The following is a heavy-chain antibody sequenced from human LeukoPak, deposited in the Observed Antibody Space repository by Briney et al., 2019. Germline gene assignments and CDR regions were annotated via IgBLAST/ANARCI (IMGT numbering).Heavy chain of an antibody. CDR3: AKDYGDYTCFYD. CDR2: ISGSGGST. D-gene: IGHD4-17*01. CDR1: GFTFSSYA. J-gene: IGHJ4*02. V-gene: IGHV3-23*01. Sequence: GGSLSLSCAASGFTFSSYAMSWVRQAPGKGLEWVSAISGSGGSTYYADSVKGRFTISRDNSKNTLYLQMNSLRAEDTAVYYCAKDYGDYTCFYDWGQGTLVTVSS.